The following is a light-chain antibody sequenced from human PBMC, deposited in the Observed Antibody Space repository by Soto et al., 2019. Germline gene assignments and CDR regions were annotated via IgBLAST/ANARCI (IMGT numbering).Light chain of an antibody. CDR2: AAS. J-gene: IGKJ4*01. V-gene: IGKV1-8*01. CDR3: LQYYSYPPLT. Sequence: AIRMTQSPSSLSASTGDRVTITCRASQGISSYFAWYQQKPGKAPKLLIYAASTLQSGVPSRFSGSGSGTDFTLTISCLQSEDFATYSCLQYYSYPPLTFGGGTKVEI. CDR1: QGISSY.